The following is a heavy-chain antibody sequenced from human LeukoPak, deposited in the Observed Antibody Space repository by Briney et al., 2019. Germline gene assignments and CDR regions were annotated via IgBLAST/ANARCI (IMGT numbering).Heavy chain of an antibody. V-gene: IGHV1-46*01. CDR2: INPSGGST. J-gene: IGHJ6*03. Sequence: GASVKVSCKASGYTFTSYYMHWLRQAPGQGLEWMGIINPSGGSTSYAQKFQGRVTMTGDTSTSTVYMELSSLRSEDTAVYYCAREASIAAAGNRYYYMDVWGKGTTVTVSS. CDR3: AREASIAAAGNRYYYMDV. CDR1: GYTFTSYY. D-gene: IGHD6-13*01.